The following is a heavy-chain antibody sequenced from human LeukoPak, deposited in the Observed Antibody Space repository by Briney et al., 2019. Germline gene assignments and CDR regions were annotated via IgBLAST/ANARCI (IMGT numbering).Heavy chain of an antibody. CDR1: GFTFSSYS. D-gene: IGHD6-25*01. CDR3: ARYSSGWPGYFDY. V-gene: IGHV3-21*01. J-gene: IGHJ4*02. CDR2: ISSSSSYI. Sequence: GGSLRLSCAASGFTFSSYSMNWVRQAPGKGLEWVSSISSSSSYIYYADSVKGRFTISRDNAKNSLYLQMNSLRAEDTAVYYCARYSSGWPGYFDYWGQGTLITVSS.